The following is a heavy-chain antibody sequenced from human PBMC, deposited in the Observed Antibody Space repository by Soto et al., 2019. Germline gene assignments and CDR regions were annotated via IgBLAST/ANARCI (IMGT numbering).Heavy chain of an antibody. V-gene: IGHV3-53*01. CDR1: GFAVSSKY. D-gene: IGHD6-19*01. CDR3: VQTTGWPGFDF. J-gene: IGHJ4*02. CDR2: IYGGGTT. Sequence: EVQLVESGGGLIQPGGSLRLSCAASGFAVSSKYMTWVRQAPGKGLEWVSVIYGGGTTYYADSVKGRSTISRDTSKNTLYLQMNSLRAEHTAVYYCVQTTGWPGFDFWGQGTLVTVSS.